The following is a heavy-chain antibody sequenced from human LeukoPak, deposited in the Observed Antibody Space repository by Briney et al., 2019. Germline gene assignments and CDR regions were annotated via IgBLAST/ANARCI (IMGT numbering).Heavy chain of an antibody. D-gene: IGHD5-18*01. Sequence: SGGSLRLSCAASGFTFSSYWMSWVRQAPGKGLEWVANIKQDGSEKYYVDSVKGRFTISRDNAKNSLYLQMNSLRAEDTAVYYCARLRTAMVTLRYFDYWGQGTLVTVSS. V-gene: IGHV3-7*01. CDR2: IKQDGSEK. J-gene: IGHJ4*02. CDR1: GFTFSSYW. CDR3: ARLRTAMVTLRYFDY.